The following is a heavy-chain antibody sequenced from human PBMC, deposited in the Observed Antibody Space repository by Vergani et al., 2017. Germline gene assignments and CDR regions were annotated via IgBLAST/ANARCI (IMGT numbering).Heavy chain of an antibody. CDR1: GYSINSDYY. Sequence: QVQLQESGPGLVKPSETLSLTCAVSGYSINSDYYWGWIRQPPGKGLEWVGNIYHSGSTYYNPSLKSRVTISVDTSKNQFSLKLSSVTAADTAVYYCARTEKDTAMATWGQGTLVTVSS. CDR3: ARTEKDTAMAT. CDR2: IYHSGST. J-gene: IGHJ4*02. V-gene: IGHV4-38-2*01. D-gene: IGHD5-18*01.